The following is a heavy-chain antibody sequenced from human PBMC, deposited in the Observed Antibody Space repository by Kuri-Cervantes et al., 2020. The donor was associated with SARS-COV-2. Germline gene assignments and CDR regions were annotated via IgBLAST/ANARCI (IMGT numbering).Heavy chain of an antibody. CDR3: ARDRELFGWFDP. D-gene: IGHD1-7*01. V-gene: IGHV3-21*01. Sequence: GESLKISCAASGFTFSSYGMHWVRQAPGKGLEWVSSISSSSSYIYYADSVKGRFTISRDNAKNSLYLQMNSLRAEDTAVYYCARDRELFGWFDPWGQGTLVTVSS. CDR1: GFTFSSYG. J-gene: IGHJ5*02. CDR2: ISSSSSYI.